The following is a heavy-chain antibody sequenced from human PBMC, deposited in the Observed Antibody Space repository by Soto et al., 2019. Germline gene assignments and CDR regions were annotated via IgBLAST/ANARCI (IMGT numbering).Heavy chain of an antibody. J-gene: IGHJ3*02. D-gene: IGHD4-17*01. CDR3: ARDRLAAVTTMSAFDI. Sequence: QVQLVQSGAEVKKPGSSVKVSCKASGGTFSSYTISWVRQAPGQGLEWMGRIIPILGIANYAQKFQGRVTITADKSTSTAYMELSSLRSEDTAVYYCARDRLAAVTTMSAFDIWGQGTMVTVSS. CDR2: IIPILGIA. CDR1: GGTFSSYT. V-gene: IGHV1-69*08.